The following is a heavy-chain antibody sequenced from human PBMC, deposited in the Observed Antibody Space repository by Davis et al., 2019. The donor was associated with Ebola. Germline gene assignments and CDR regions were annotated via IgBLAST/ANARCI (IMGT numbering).Heavy chain of an antibody. Sequence: SETLSLTCAVYGGSFSGYYWSWVRQPPGQGLEWIGEINHSGSTNYNPSLKSRVTISVDTSKNQFSLKLSSVTAADTAVYYCARVRGGNYYDSSGYLYYYYYYGMDVWGQGTTVTVSS. J-gene: IGHJ6*02. V-gene: IGHV4-34*01. D-gene: IGHD3-22*01. CDR2: INHSGST. CDR3: ARVRGGNYYDSSGYLYYYYYYGMDV. CDR1: GGSFSGYY.